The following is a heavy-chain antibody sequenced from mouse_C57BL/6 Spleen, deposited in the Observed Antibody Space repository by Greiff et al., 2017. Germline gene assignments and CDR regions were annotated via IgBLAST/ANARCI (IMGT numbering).Heavy chain of an antibody. D-gene: IGHD3-2*02. CDR1: GYAFTNYL. CDR2: INPGSGGT. CDR3: ARAGGISWFAY. J-gene: IGHJ3*01. Sequence: QVQLKQSGAELVRPGTSVTVSCKASGYAFTNYLIEWVKQRPGQGLEWIGVINPGSGGTNYNEKFKGKATLTANKSSSTVYMQLSSLTAEDSAVYFCARAGGISWFAYWGQGTLVTVSA. V-gene: IGHV1-54*01.